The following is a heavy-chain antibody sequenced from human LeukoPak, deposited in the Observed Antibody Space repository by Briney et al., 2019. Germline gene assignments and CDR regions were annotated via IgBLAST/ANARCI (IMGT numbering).Heavy chain of an antibody. Sequence: PGGSLRLSCTASGFTFGDYAMSWVRQAPGKGLEWVGFIRSKAYGGTTEYAASVKGRFTISRDDSKSIAYLQMDSLKTEDTAVYYCTSSSEVGATLGDVEYYFDYWGQGTLVTVSS. CDR1: GFTFGDYA. CDR3: TSSSEVGATLGDVEYYFDY. V-gene: IGHV3-49*04. CDR2: IRSKAYGGTT. J-gene: IGHJ4*02. D-gene: IGHD1-26*01.